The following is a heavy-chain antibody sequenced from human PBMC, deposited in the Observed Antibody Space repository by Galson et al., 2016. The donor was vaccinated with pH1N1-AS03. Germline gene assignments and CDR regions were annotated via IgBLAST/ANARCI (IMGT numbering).Heavy chain of an antibody. CDR2: ISGYNGNT. D-gene: IGHD3-10*01. CDR1: GYKFTNYG. Sequence: SVKVSCKASGYKFTNYGFNWVRQAPGQGLEWMGWISGYNGNTNYAQSLQGGVTMTTDTSTSTAYMELRSLRSDDTAVYYCARVDGALYYYYGLDVWAKGPRSPSP. CDR3: ARVDGALYYYYGLDV. V-gene: IGHV1-18*04. J-gene: IGHJ6*02.